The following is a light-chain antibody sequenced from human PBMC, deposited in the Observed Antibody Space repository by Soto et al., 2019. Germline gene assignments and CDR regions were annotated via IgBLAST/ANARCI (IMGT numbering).Light chain of an antibody. CDR1: QSVGSNF. J-gene: IGKJ1*01. CDR3: QQYGSPPWA. CDR2: AAS. V-gene: IGKV3-20*01. Sequence: SVLAQAPGTLSLSPGGRAALSCRASQSVGSNFLAWYQQKRGQAPRILIYAASNRASGIPDRFSGSGSGSDFTLTISRLEPEDFAVYYCQQYGSPPWAFGQGTRVEI.